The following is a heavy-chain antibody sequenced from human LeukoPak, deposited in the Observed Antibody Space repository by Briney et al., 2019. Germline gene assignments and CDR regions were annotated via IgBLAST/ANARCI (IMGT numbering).Heavy chain of an antibody. CDR2: IYYSGST. CDR1: GGSISSSSYY. V-gene: IGHV4-39*01. Sequence: SETLSLTCTVSGGSISSSSYYWGWIRQPPGKGLEWIGSIYYSGSTYCNPSLKSRVTISVDTSKNQFSLELSSVTAADTAVYYCARQDIVATKPYDYWGQGTLVTVSS. J-gene: IGHJ4*02. CDR3: ARQDIVATKPYDY. D-gene: IGHD5-12*01.